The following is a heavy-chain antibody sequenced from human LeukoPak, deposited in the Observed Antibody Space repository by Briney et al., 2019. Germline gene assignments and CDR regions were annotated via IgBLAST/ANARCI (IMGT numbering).Heavy chain of an antibody. CDR3: ARERGEIPRFDY. J-gene: IGHJ4*02. CDR2: INPSGGST. CDR1: GYTFTSYY. Sequence: ASVKVSCKASGYTFTSYYMHWVRQAPGQGLEWMGIINPSGGSTSYAQKFQGRVTMTRDMSISTAYMELSRLRSDDTAVYYCARERGEIPRFDYWGQGTLVTVSS. V-gene: IGHV1-46*01. D-gene: IGHD3-10*01.